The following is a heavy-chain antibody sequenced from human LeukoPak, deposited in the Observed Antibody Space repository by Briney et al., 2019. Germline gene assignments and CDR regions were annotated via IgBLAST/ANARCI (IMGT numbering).Heavy chain of an antibody. CDR3: ASGQNIVVVPAAMEWAYYYYGMDV. CDR1: GYTFTSYA. D-gene: IGHD2-2*01. CDR2: IIPIFGTA. J-gene: IGHJ6*02. V-gene: IGHV1-69*13. Sequence: SVKVSCKASGYTFTSYAISWVRQAPGQGLEWMGGIIPIFGTANYAQKFQGRVTITADESTSTAYMELSSLRSEDTAVYYCASGQNIVVVPAAMEWAYYYYGMDVWGQGTTVTVSS.